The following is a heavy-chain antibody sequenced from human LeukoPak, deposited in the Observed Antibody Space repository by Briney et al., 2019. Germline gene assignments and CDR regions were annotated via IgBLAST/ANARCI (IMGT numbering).Heavy chain of an antibody. V-gene: IGHV4-39*01. CDR3: ARYYDSSGYSYYFDY. Sequence: PSETLSLTCTVSGGSISSSSYYWGWIRQPPGKGLEWIGSIYYSGSTYYNPSLKSRVTISVDTSKNQFSLKLSSVTAADTAVYYCARYYDSSGYSYYFDYWGQGTLVTVSS. D-gene: IGHD3-22*01. CDR1: GGSISSSSYY. J-gene: IGHJ4*02. CDR2: IYYSGST.